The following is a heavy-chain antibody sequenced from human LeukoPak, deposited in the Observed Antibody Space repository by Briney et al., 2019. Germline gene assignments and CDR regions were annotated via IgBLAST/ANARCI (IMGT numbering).Heavy chain of an antibody. CDR3: ARETYTSWAFDI. Sequence: GGSLRLSCVASGFTFTNYDINWVRQVPGKGLEWVSSISSGGSSIYYADSLRGRFTISRDNAKNSVPLQMNDLRAEDAAVYYCARETYTSWAFDIWGQGTTVIVSS. J-gene: IGHJ3*02. V-gene: IGHV3-21*01. CDR1: GFTFTNYD. CDR2: ISSGGSSI. D-gene: IGHD1-1*01.